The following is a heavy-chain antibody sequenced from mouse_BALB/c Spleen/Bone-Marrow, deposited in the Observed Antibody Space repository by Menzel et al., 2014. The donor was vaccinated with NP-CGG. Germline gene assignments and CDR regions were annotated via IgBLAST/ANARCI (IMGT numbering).Heavy chain of an antibody. J-gene: IGHJ4*01. CDR1: GYTLTDHA. V-gene: IGHV1S137*01. D-gene: IGHD2-14*01. Sequence: LVESGAKLVRPGVSVKISCKGSGYTLTDHAMHWVKRSHAKSLEWIGLISGYYGDAIYNQKFKGKATMTVDKSSSTAYMELARLTSEDSAIYYCARSGKVRNAMDYWGQGTSVTVSS. CDR2: ISGYYGDA. CDR3: ARSGKVRNAMDY.